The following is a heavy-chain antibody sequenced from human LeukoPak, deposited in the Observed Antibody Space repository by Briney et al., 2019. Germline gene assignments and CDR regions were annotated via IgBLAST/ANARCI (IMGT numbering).Heavy chain of an antibody. Sequence: PSETLSLTCTVSGGSISSYYWSWIRQPPGKGLEWIGYIYYSGSTNYNPSLKSRVTISVDTSKNQFSLKLSSVTAADTAVYYCARGSAYFDYWGQGTLVTVSS. CDR1: GGSISSYY. J-gene: IGHJ4*02. V-gene: IGHV4-59*01. CDR2: IYYSGST. CDR3: ARGSAYFDY.